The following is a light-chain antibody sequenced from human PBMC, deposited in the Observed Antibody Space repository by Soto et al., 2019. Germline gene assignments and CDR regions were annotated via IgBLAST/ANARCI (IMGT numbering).Light chain of an antibody. CDR2: DVT. J-gene: IGLJ1*01. Sequence: QSALTQPASVSGSPGQSITISCTGTSSDVGAYDYVSWYQQHPGKAPKVMIYDVTNRPSGVSNRFSGSKSGNTASLTISGLQAEDEADYYCSSYTSSSTYVFGPGTKVTVL. V-gene: IGLV2-14*01. CDR1: SSDVGAYDY. CDR3: SSYTSSSTYV.